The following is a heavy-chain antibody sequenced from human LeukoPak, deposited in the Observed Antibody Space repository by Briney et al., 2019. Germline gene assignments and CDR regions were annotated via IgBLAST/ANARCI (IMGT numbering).Heavy chain of an antibody. J-gene: IGHJ4*02. CDR1: GGSISSYY. D-gene: IGHD5-12*01. Sequence: SETLSLTCTVSGGSISSYYWSWIRQPAWKGLEWIGRIYTSGSTNYNPSLKSRVTMSVDTSKNQFSLNLSSVTAADTAVYYCARGTGVATTSRAFDYWGQGTLVTVSS. CDR2: IYTSGST. CDR3: ARGTGVATTSRAFDY. V-gene: IGHV4-4*07.